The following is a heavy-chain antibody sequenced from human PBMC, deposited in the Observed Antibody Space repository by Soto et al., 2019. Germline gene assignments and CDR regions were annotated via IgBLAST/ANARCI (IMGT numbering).Heavy chain of an antibody. CDR3: ARESRDYDFRSGYYYYGMDV. CDR1: GGSISSGGYY. J-gene: IGHJ6*02. Sequence: PSETLSLTCTVSGGSISSGGYYWSWIRQHPGKGLEWIGYIYYSGSTYYNPSLKSRVTISVDTSKNQFSLKLSSVTAADTAVYYCARESRDYDFRSGYYYYGMDVWGQGNTVTVSS. V-gene: IGHV4-31*03. CDR2: IYYSGST. D-gene: IGHD3-3*01.